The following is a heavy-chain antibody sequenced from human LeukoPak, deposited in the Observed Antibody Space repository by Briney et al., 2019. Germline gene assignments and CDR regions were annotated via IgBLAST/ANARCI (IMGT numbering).Heavy chain of an antibody. D-gene: IGHD3-10*01. CDR3: ARGLKYGVSDY. J-gene: IGHJ4*02. Sequence: PGGSLRLSCAASGFIFSNYAMSWVRQAPGKGLEWVSYISSSGSTIYYADSVKGRFTISRDNAKNSLYLQMDSLRAEDTAVYYCARGLKYGVSDYWGQGTLVTVSS. V-gene: IGHV3-11*01. CDR2: ISSSGSTI. CDR1: GFIFSNYA.